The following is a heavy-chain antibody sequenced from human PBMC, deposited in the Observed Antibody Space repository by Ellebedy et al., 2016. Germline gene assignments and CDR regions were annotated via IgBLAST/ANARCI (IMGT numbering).Heavy chain of an antibody. D-gene: IGHD6-19*01. V-gene: IGHV1-18*01. J-gene: IGHJ4*02. CDR1: GYSFSNFG. CDR3: TRWQWVAKGNFDC. Sequence: ASVKVSXXASGYSFSNFGVSWVRQAPGQGLEWTGWISASTGNTNYVQKFQGRVSMTTDTSTSTAYMELRSLRSDDTAVYYCTRWQWVAKGNFDCWGQGTLVTVSS. CDR2: ISASTGNT.